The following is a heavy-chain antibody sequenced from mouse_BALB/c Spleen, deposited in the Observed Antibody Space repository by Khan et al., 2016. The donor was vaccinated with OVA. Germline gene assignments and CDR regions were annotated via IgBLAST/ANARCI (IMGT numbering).Heavy chain of an antibody. Sequence: DLVKPGASVKLSCKASGYTFTSYWINWIKQRPGQGLEWIGSIAPGSGSTSYNEMFTDKTTLTVVTSSSTAYIQLISLSSEDSAVSFYATSIYSGRGFYAMHYWGQRSSVAVSS. CDR3: ATSIYSGRGFYAMHY. CDR1: GYTFTSYW. V-gene: IGHV1S41*01. D-gene: IGHD1-1*01. CDR2: IAPGSGST. J-gene: IGHJ4*01.